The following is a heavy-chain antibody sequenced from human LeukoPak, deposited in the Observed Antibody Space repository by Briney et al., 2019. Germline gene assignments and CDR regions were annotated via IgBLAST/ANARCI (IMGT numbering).Heavy chain of an antibody. D-gene: IGHD1-26*01. CDR2: IYSGGST. V-gene: IGHV3-53*01. Sequence: PGGSLRLSCAASGFTFSSYSMRWVRQARGKGLEWVSVIYSGGSTYYADSVKGRFTISRDNSKNTLYLQMNSLRAEDTAGYYCARDLGSWDDYWGQGTLVTVAS. CDR1: GFTFSSYS. CDR3: ARDLGSWDDY. J-gene: IGHJ4*02.